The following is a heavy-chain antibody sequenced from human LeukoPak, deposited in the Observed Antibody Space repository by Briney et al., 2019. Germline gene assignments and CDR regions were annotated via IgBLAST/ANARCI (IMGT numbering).Heavy chain of an antibody. CDR3: ARGRGGGSYYGYFDL. CDR1: GGTFSSYA. Sequence: ASVKVSCKASGGTFSSYAISWVRQAPGQGLEWMGGIIPIFGTANYAQKFQGRVTITTDESTSTAYMELSSLRSEDTAVYYCARGRGGGSYYGYFDLWGRGTLVTVSS. V-gene: IGHV1-69*05. J-gene: IGHJ2*01. D-gene: IGHD1-26*01. CDR2: IIPIFGTA.